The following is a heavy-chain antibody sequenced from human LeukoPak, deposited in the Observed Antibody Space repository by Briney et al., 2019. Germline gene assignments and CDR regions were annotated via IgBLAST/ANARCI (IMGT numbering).Heavy chain of an antibody. D-gene: IGHD2-2*01. Sequence: PGGSLRLSCVASGFTFETYWMSWVRQAPGKGLEWLANIKHDGREKYYVDSVKGRFTISRDNAKASVYLHMNSLRVEDTAIYYCARVRFPADCWGQGTLVTVFS. J-gene: IGHJ4*02. CDR2: IKHDGREK. CDR1: GFTFETYW. V-gene: IGHV3-7*01. CDR3: ARVRFPADC.